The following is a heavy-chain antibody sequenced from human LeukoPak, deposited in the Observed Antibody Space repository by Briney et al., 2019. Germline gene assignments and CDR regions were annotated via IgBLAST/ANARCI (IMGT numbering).Heavy chain of an antibody. V-gene: IGHV4-59*01. J-gene: IGHJ5*02. CDR3: ARDLGAPEAQFDP. CDR1: GDSINNYY. CDR2: ISDSGGT. D-gene: IGHD1-26*01. Sequence: SETLSLTCTVSGDSINNYYWNWIRQPPGKGLEWIGYISDSGGTNYNPSLKIRVTISADTSKNHFSLKLTSVTAADTAIYYCARDLGAPEAQFDPWGQGTLVAVSS.